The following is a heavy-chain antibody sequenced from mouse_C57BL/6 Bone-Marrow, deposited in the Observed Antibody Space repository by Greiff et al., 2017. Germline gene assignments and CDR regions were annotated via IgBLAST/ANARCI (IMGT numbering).Heavy chain of an antibody. CDR1: GFSLTSYG. D-gene: IGHD2-3*01. CDR3: AKGRWLLPYYYAMDY. J-gene: IGHJ4*01. CDR2: IWRGGST. Sequence: QVQLQQSGPGLVQPSQSLSITCTVSGFSLTSYGVHWVRQSPGKGLEWLGVIWRGGSTDYNAAFMSRLSITKDNSKSQVFFKMNSLQADDTAIYYCAKGRWLLPYYYAMDYWGQGTSGTVSS. V-gene: IGHV2-5*01.